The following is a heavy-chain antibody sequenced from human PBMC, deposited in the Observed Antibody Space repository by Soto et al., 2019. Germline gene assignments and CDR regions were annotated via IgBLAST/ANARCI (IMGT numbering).Heavy chain of an antibody. D-gene: IGHD3-10*01. Sequence: QITLKESGPPLVKPTQTLTLTCTFSGFSLSTSEVGVGWIRQPPGKALEWLALIYWDDDKRYSPSLKSRLTITKDTSKNQVVLTMTNMDPVDTATYYCAHSLYYYGSGSYFDYWGQGTLVTVSS. CDR2: IYWDDDK. J-gene: IGHJ4*02. CDR1: GFSLSTSEVG. V-gene: IGHV2-5*02. CDR3: AHSLYYYGSGSYFDY.